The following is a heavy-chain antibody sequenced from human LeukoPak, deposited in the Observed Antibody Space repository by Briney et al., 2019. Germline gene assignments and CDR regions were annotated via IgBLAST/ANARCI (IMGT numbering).Heavy chain of an antibody. CDR2: IGIDSGNT. CDR3: ARGHNYAFDN. Sequence: GGSLRLSCTASGFPFIEYSMNWVRQVPGKGLEWISYIGIDSGNTKYADSVRGRFTISADKAKNSLYLQMNSLRVEDTAVYYCARGHNYAFDNWGQGTLVSVAS. J-gene: IGHJ4*02. CDR1: GFPFIEYS. D-gene: IGHD1-1*01. V-gene: IGHV3-48*01.